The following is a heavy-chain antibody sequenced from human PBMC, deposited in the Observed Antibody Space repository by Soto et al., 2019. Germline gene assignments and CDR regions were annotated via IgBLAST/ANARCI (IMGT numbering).Heavy chain of an antibody. CDR3: ARVLIDYYYYYMDV. Sequence: SETLSLTCTVSGGSISSGGYYWSWIRQHPGKGLEWIGYIYYSGSTYYNPSLKSRVTISVDTSKNQFSLKLSSVTAADTAVYYCARVLIDYYYYYMDVWGKGTTVTVSS. CDR2: IYYSGST. CDR1: GGSISSGGYY. V-gene: IGHV4-31*03. J-gene: IGHJ6*03.